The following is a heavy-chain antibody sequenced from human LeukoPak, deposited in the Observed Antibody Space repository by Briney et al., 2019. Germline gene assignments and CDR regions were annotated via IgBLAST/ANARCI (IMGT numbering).Heavy chain of an antibody. CDR1: GYTFTGYY. D-gene: IGHD3-22*01. CDR2: INPNDGGT. Sequence: ASVKVSCKASGYTFTGYYIHWVRQAPGQGLDWMGRINPNDGGTNYAQKFQGRVTMTRNMSMSTAYMELSRLRSDDTAVYYCAGEDNSSGYRPFDIWGQGTMVTVPS. CDR3: AGEDNSSGYRPFDI. V-gene: IGHV1-2*06. J-gene: IGHJ3*02.